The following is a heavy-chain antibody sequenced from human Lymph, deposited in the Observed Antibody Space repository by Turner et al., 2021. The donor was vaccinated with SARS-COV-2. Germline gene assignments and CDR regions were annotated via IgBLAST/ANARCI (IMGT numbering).Heavy chain of an antibody. V-gene: IGHV3-30*04. Sequence: QVQLVESGGGGVQPGRSLRLSCAASGFTFSTYAIYWVRQAPGKGLEWVAVISYDGSNKYYADSVKGRFTISRDNSKNTLYLQMNSLRAEDTAVYYCARYASGGYFYYGMDVWGQGTTVTVSS. CDR1: GFTFSTYA. J-gene: IGHJ6*02. CDR2: ISYDGSNK. CDR3: ARYASGGYFYYGMDV. D-gene: IGHD3-10*01.